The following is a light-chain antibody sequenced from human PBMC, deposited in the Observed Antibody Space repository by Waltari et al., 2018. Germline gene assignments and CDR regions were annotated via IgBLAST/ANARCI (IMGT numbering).Light chain of an antibody. CDR1: GGSLASNY. CDR3: QSYDGANWV. Sequence: NFVLTQPHSVSESPGKTVRISCTGSGGSLASNYVQWYQHRPGSAPTTVIYEDKQRPSGIPNRFYGSVDSSSNSASLLISGLQTGDEADYYCQSYDGANWVFGGGTKLTVL. CDR2: EDK. V-gene: IGLV6-57*02. J-gene: IGLJ3*02.